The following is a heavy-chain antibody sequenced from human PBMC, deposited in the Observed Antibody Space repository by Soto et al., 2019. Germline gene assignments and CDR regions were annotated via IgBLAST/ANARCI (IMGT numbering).Heavy chain of an antibody. CDR2: ICHSGSP. CDR3: ASGGYCSSTSCKTPYYYYDMDV. J-gene: IGHJ6*03. Sequence: QVQLHESGPGLVTPSGTLSLTCAVSSGSISSSNWWRWVRQPPGKGLEWIGAICHSGSPNSIPSLNSRVTISVDKSKNQFSLKLISVPSADTAVYSCASGGYCSSTSCKTPYYYYDMDVWGKGATVTVAS. CDR1: SGSISSSNW. V-gene: IGHV4-4*02. D-gene: IGHD2-2*01.